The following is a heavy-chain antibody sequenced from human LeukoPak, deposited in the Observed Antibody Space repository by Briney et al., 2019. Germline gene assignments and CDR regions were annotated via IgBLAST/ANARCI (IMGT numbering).Heavy chain of an antibody. CDR3: ARDSLAYCGGDCFSNHDAFNI. CDR2: ISSSSSYI. Sequence: GGSLRLSCAASGFTFAGYAMTWVRQAPGKGLEWVSSISSSSSYIYYADSVKGRFTISRDNAKNSLYLQMNSLRAEDTAVYYCARDSLAYCGGDCFSNHDAFNIWGQGTMVTVSS. J-gene: IGHJ3*02. D-gene: IGHD2-21*01. V-gene: IGHV3-21*06. CDR1: GFTFAGYA.